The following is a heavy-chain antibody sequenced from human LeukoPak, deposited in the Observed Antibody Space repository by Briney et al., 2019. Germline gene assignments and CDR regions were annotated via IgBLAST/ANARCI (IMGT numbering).Heavy chain of an antibody. J-gene: IGHJ6*02. Sequence: PGGSLRLSCAASGFTFSSYGMHWVRQAPGKGLEWVAVIWYDGVNKEYADSVKGRFTISRDNSKNTLDLQMNSLRAEDTAVYYCARGPDMVRGVGAYYYGMDVWGQGTTVTVSS. V-gene: IGHV3-33*01. CDR3: ARGPDMVRGVGAYYYGMDV. CDR1: GFTFSSYG. D-gene: IGHD3-10*01. CDR2: IWYDGVNK.